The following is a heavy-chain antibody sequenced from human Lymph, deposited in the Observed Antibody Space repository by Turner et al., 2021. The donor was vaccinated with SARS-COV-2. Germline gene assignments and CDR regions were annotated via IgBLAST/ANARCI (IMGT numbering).Heavy chain of an antibody. CDR2: IYSGGST. D-gene: IGHD1-1*01. J-gene: IGHJ6*02. CDR1: GFIVSSNY. V-gene: IGHV3-53*02. Sequence: EVQLVDTGGGLIQPGGSLRLSCAASGFIVSSNYMNWVRQAPGKGLEWVSLIYSGGSTYYADSVKGRFTISRDNSKNTLYLKMNSLRAEDTAVYYCARDLQLYGMDVWGQGTTVTVS. CDR3: ARDLQLYGMDV.